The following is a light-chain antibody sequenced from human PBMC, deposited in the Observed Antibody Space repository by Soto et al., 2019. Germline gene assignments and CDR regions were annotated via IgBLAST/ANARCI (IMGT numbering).Light chain of an antibody. J-gene: IGLJ2*01. Sequence: QSVLPQPPSVSGAPGQRGTISCAGSSSNIGAGYDVHWYQQLPGTAPKLLIYGDNNRPSGVPDRFSGSKSGTSASLAITGLQAEDEADYYCQSYDSSLRRVFGGGTKLTVL. CDR1: SSNIGAGYD. V-gene: IGLV1-40*01. CDR2: GDN. CDR3: QSYDSSLRRV.